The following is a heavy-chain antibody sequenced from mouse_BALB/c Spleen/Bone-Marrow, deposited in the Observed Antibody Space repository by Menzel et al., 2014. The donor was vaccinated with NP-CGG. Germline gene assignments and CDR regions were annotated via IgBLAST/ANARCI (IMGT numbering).Heavy chain of an antibody. J-gene: IGHJ2*01. CDR1: GFSLTNYG. V-gene: IGHV2-9*02. D-gene: IGHD2-4*01. CDR3: ATYDYDGRFDY. Sequence: VKLVESGPGLVAPPQNLSITCTVSGFSLTNYGVHWIRQPPGKGLEWLGIIWAGGSTNYNSALMSRLSISKDNSKSQVFFKMNSLQTDDTAIYYCATYDYDGRFDYWGQGTTLTVSS. CDR2: IWAGGST.